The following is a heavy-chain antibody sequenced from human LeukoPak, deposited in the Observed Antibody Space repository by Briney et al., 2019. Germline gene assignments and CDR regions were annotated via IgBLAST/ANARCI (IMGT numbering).Heavy chain of an antibody. CDR2: INPSGGST. J-gene: IGHJ5*02. V-gene: IGHV1-46*01. D-gene: IGHD2-15*01. CDR1: GYTFTSYY. Sequence: GASVKVSCKASGYTFTSYYMHWVRQAPGQGLEWMGIINPSGGSTSYAQKFQGRVTMTRDTSTGTVYMELSSLRSEDTAVYYCARDLYSPGYCSGGSCWGSNNWFDPWGQGTLVTVSS. CDR3: ARDLYSPGYCSGGSCWGSNNWFDP.